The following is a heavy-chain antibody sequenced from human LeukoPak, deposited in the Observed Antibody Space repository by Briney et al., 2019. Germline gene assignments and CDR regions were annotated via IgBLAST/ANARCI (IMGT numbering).Heavy chain of an antibody. CDR3: AREVPISGYDHSFDY. V-gene: IGHV1-69*01. CDR1: GGTFSSYA. Sequence: SVKVSCKASGGTFSSYAISWVRQAPGQGLEWMGGIIPIFGTANYAQKFQGRVTITADESTSTACMELSSLRSEDTAVYYCAREVPISGYDHSFDYWGQGTLVTVSS. CDR2: IIPIFGTA. J-gene: IGHJ4*02. D-gene: IGHD5-12*01.